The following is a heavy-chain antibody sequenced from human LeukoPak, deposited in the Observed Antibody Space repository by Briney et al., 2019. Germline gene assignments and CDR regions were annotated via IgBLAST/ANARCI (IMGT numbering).Heavy chain of an antibody. V-gene: IGHV3-23*01. CDR3: ARDIAYHAFDI. J-gene: IGHJ3*02. CDR1: GFTFRFYA. D-gene: IGHD2-15*01. Sequence: GGSLRLSCAASGFTFRFYAMNWVRQAPGKGLEWVSAITGGGDSTYYADSVKGRFSISRDNSKNTLYHQMNSLRAEDTAVYYCARDIAYHAFDIWGQGTMVTVSS. CDR2: ITGGGDST.